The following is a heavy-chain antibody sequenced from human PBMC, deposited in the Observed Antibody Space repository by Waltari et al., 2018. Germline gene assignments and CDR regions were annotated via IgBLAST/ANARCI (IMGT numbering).Heavy chain of an antibody. CDR1: GYTLTALS. CDR2: FDPEDGET. J-gene: IGHJ5*02. D-gene: IGHD6-13*01. CDR3: ATQAAALNWFDP. Sequence: QVQLVQSGAEVKKPGASVKVSCKVSGYTLTALSMPWVRQAPGKGLEWMGGFDPEDGETIYAQKFQGRVTMTEDTSTDTAYMELSSLRSEDTAVYYCATQAAALNWFDPWGQGTLVTVSS. V-gene: IGHV1-24*01.